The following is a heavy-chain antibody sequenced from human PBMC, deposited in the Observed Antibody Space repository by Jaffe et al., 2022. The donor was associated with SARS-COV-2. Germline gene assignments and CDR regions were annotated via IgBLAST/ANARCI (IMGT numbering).Heavy chain of an antibody. CDR1: GGSISSSSYY. CDR2: IYYSGST. CDR3: ARFDQLLLFLFDY. V-gene: IGHV4-39*01. D-gene: IGHD2-2*01. J-gene: IGHJ4*02. Sequence: QLQLQESGPGLVKPSETLSLTCTVSGGSISSSSYYWGWIRQPPGKGLEWIGSIYYSGSTYYNPSLKSRVTISVDTSKNQFSLKLSSVTAADTAVYYCARFDQLLLFLFDYWGQGTLVTVSS.